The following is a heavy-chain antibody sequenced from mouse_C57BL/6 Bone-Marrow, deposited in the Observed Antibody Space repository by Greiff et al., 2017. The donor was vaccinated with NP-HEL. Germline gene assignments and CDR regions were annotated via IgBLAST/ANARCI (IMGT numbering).Heavy chain of an antibody. CDR3: IGLRRFLYAMDY. J-gene: IGHJ4*01. V-gene: IGHV1-15*01. CDR2: IDPETGGT. Sequence: VQLQQSGAELVRPGASVTLSCKASGYTFTDYEMHWVKQTPVHGLEWIGAIDPETGGTAYNQKVKGKAILSADKSSSTAYMELRSLTSEDSAVYYCIGLRRFLYAMDYWGQGTSVTVSS. D-gene: IGHD1-1*01. CDR1: GYTFTDYE.